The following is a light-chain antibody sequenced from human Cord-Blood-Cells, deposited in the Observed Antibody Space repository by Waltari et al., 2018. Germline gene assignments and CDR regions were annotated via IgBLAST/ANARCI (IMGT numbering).Light chain of an antibody. CDR3: SSYTSSSTVV. CDR1: SSDVGGYNY. Sequence: PGQSITISCSGTSSDVGGYNYVSWYQQHPGKAPKLMIYDVSNRPSGVSNRFSGSKSGNTASLTISGLQAEDEADYYCSSYTSSSTVVFGGGTKLTVL. CDR2: DVS. V-gene: IGLV2-14*04. J-gene: IGLJ2*01.